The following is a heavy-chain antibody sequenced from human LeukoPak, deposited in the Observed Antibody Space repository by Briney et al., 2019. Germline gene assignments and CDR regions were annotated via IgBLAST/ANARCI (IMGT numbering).Heavy chain of an antibody. CDR1: GYTFTSYA. J-gene: IGHJ4*02. D-gene: IGHD6-19*01. Sequence: ASVKVSCKASGYTFTSYAMHWVRQAPGQRLEWMGWINAGNGNTKYSQKFQGRVTITRDTSASTAYMELSSLRSEDTAVYYCAREGSKVVAGPDYWGQGTLVTVSS. CDR2: INAGNGNT. CDR3: AREGSKVVAGPDY. V-gene: IGHV1-3*01.